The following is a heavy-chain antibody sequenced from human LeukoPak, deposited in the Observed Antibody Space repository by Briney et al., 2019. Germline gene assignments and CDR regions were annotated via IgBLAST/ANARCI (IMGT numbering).Heavy chain of an antibody. CDR1: GGSFSGYY. Sequence: SETLSLTCAVYGGSFSGYYWSWIRQPPGKGLEWIGEINHSGSTNYNPSLKSRVTISVDTSKNQFSLKLSSVTAADTAVYYCARGQWELNHDAFDIWGQGTMVTVSS. V-gene: IGHV4-34*01. D-gene: IGHD1-26*01. J-gene: IGHJ3*02. CDR3: ARGQWELNHDAFDI. CDR2: INHSGST.